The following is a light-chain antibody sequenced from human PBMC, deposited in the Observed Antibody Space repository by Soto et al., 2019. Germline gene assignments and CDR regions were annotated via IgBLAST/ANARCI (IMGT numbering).Light chain of an antibody. V-gene: IGLV1-51*01. CDR3: GTWDNGLSAYV. J-gene: IGLJ1*01. Sequence: QSVLTQPPSVSAAPGQKVTISCSGSSSNIGNNYVSWYQQLPGTAPKLLIYDKNERPSGIPDRFSGSKSGTSATLDISGLQTGDEADDYCGTWDNGLSAYVFGTGTKVT. CDR2: DKN. CDR1: SSNIGNNY.